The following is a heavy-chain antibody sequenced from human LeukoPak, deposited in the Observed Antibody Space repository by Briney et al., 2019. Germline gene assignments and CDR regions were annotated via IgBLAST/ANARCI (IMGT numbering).Heavy chain of an antibody. D-gene: IGHD2-15*01. CDR3: ACHKERDIGIDY. V-gene: IGHV4-34*01. CDR2: INHSGST. J-gene: IGHJ4*02. CDR1: GGSFSGYY. Sequence: SETLSLTCAVNGGSFSGYYWSWIRQPPGKGLEWIGEINHSGSTNYNPSLKSRVTISVDTSKNQFSPKLSSVTAASTGVYYCACHKERDIGIDYWGQGTLVTVSS.